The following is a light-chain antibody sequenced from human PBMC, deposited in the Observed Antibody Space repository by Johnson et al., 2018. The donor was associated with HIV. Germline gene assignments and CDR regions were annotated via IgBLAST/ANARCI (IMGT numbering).Light chain of an antibody. J-gene: IGLJ1*01. CDR1: SSNVGSSF. V-gene: IGLV1-51*02. CDR2: ENN. CDR3: GTWDSSLRGV. Sequence: QSVLTQPPSVSAAPGQTVTISCSGSSSNVGSSFVSWYRQVPGTAPKLLIYENNKRPSGIPDRFSGSKSGTSATMGITGLQTGDEADYYCGTWDSSLRGVFGTGTKVTVL.